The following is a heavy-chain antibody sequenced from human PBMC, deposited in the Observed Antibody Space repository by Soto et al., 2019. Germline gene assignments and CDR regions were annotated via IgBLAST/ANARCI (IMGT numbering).Heavy chain of an antibody. D-gene: IGHD5-18*01. Sequence: GGSLRLSCAASGFTFSSYGMHWVRQAPGKGLEWVAVIWYDGSNKYYADSVKGRFTISRDNSKNTLYLQMNSLRAEDTAVYYCARDTAMVIGESTLDYWGQGTLVTVSS. CDR3: ARDTAMVIGESTLDY. CDR1: GFTFSSYG. CDR2: IWYDGSNK. J-gene: IGHJ4*02. V-gene: IGHV3-33*01.